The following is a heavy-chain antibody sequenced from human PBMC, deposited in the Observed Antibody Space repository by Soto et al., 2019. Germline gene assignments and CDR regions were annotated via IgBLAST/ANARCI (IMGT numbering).Heavy chain of an antibody. CDR3: ARGYSSEYKDY. CDR2: IYYSGST. CDR1: GGSISSGGYY. D-gene: IGHD6-19*01. Sequence: QVQLQESGPGLVKPSQTLSLTCTVSGGSISSGGYYWSWIRQHPGKGLEWIGYIYYSGSTYYNPSTKRRVTISVDTSKNQFSLKLSSVTAADTAVYYCARGYSSEYKDYWGQGTLVTVSS. V-gene: IGHV4-31*03. J-gene: IGHJ4*02.